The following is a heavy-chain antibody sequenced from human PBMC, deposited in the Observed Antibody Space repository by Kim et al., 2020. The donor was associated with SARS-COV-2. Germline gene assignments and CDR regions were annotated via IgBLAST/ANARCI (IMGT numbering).Heavy chain of an antibody. CDR3: ARDEVSTYYYDSFPPADY. CDR1: GFNFSDYY. Sequence: GGSLRLSCAASGFNFSDYYMSWIRQAPGKGLEWVSYISSSGSTIYYADSVKGRFTISRDNAKNSLYLQMNSLRAEDTAVYYCARDEVSTYYYDSFPPADYWGQGTLVTVSS. J-gene: IGHJ4*02. V-gene: IGHV3-11*04. D-gene: IGHD3-22*01. CDR2: ISSSGSTI.